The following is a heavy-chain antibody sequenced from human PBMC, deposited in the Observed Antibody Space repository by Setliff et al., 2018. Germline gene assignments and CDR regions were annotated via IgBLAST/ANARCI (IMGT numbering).Heavy chain of an antibody. CDR1: GFNLHVYT. J-gene: IGHJ6*03. CDR2: ISSNSNYI. CDR3: ARARGRNYMDV. Sequence: PGGSLRLSCVASGFNLHVYTMEWVRQAPGKGLDWVSSISSNSNYIYTADSLKGRLTVSRDNAKNSLYLQLDSLTADDTAVYYCARARGRNYMDVWGKGTTVTVSS. V-gene: IGHV3-21*01.